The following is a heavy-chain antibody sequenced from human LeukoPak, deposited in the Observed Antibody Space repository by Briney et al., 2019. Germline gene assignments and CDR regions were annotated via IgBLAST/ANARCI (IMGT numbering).Heavy chain of an antibody. CDR2: IWSDATNQ. V-gene: IGHV3-33*06. Sequence: GGSPRLSCAASGFIFSDYGMHWVRQAPGKGLEWVAVIWSDATNQYYADSVRGRFAISRDDSTSMVYLQMNSLRAEDTAVYFCAKDIQRGFDYTNSLDYWGQGTLVTVSS. D-gene: IGHD4-11*01. CDR1: GFIFSDYG. CDR3: AKDIQRGFDYTNSLDY. J-gene: IGHJ4*02.